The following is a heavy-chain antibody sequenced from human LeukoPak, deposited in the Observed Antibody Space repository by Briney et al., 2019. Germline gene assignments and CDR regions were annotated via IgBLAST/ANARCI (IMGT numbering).Heavy chain of an antibody. CDR3: AGVYDILTGSWFDP. V-gene: IGHV4-4*07. J-gene: IGHJ5*02. D-gene: IGHD3-9*01. CDR2: IYTSGST. Sequence: SETLSLTCTVSGVSISSYYWSWIRQPAGKGLEWIGRIYTSGSTNYNPSLKSRVTMSVDTSKNQFSLKLSSVTAADTAVYYCAGVYDILTGSWFDPWAREPWSPSPQ. CDR1: GVSISSYY.